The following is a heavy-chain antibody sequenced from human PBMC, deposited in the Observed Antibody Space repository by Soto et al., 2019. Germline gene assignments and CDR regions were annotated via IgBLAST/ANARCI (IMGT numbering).Heavy chain of an antibody. Sequence: PGGSLRLSCAASGFTFSNYWMTWVRQAPGKGLEWVANIKEDGSEKHYVDSVKGRFTISRDNAKNPPYLQMNSLRVEDTAVYFCSRDVVVGAKALNYWGQGALVTVSS. D-gene: IGHD2-15*01. V-gene: IGHV3-7*01. CDR3: SRDVVVGAKALNY. CDR2: IKEDGSEK. CDR1: GFTFSNYW. J-gene: IGHJ4*02.